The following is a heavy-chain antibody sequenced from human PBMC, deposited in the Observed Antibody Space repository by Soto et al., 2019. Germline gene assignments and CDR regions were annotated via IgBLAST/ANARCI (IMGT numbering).Heavy chain of an antibody. V-gene: IGHV1-69*13. CDR3: AGYYDSSGYYYFDY. J-gene: IGHJ4*02. CDR2: IIPIFGTA. CDR1: GGTFSSYA. D-gene: IGHD3-22*01. Sequence: SVKSCNASGGTFSSYAISWVRQAPGQGLEWMGGIIPIFGTANYAQKFQGRVTITADESTSTAYMELSSLRSEDTAGYYCAGYYDSSGYYYFDYWGQGTLVTVSS.